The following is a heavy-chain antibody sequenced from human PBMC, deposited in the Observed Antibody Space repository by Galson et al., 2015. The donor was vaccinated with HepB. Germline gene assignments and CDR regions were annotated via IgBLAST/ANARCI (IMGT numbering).Heavy chain of an antibody. CDR1: GFTFSSYS. CDR3: AREKRPAPYYGSGSYLGYYYYYGMDV. Sequence: ALRLSCAASGFTFSSYSMNWVRQAPGKGLEWVSSISSSSSYIYYADSVKGRFTISRDNAKNSLYLQMNSLRAEDTAVYYCAREKRPAPYYGSGSYLGYYYYYGMDVWGQGTTVTVSS. CDR2: ISSSSSYI. D-gene: IGHD3-10*01. J-gene: IGHJ6*02. V-gene: IGHV3-21*01.